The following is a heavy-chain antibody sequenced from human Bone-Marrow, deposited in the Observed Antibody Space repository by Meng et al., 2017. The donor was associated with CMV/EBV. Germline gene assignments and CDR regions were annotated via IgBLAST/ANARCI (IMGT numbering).Heavy chain of an antibody. CDR3: AKEIEEVDFWSGYYRGARGHAVDI. J-gene: IGHJ3*02. Sequence: GASLKISCAASGFTVSSNYMSWVRQAPGKGLEWVSYISGTSNTIYYAGSVKGRFTISRDNANNSLYLQMNSLRVEDTALYYCAKEIEEVDFWSGYYRGARGHAVDIWGQGTMVTVSS. V-gene: IGHV3-48*04. CDR2: ISGTSNTI. CDR1: GFTVSSNY. D-gene: IGHD3-3*01.